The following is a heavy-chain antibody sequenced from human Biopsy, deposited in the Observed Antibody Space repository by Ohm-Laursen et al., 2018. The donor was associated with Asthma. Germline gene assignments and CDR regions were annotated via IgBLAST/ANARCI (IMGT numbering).Heavy chain of an antibody. Sequence: TLSLTCAVSGGSISSGDYSWSWIRQPPGKGLEWIGFISPSGNTYYNPSLKSRVTISADTSKNQFHLNLSSVTAADTAVYFCARAAITGIRGWFDPWGQGTQVTVSS. V-gene: IGHV4-30-2*01. CDR2: ISPSGNT. CDR1: GGSISSGDYS. CDR3: ARAAITGIRGWFDP. J-gene: IGHJ5*02. D-gene: IGHD1-20*01.